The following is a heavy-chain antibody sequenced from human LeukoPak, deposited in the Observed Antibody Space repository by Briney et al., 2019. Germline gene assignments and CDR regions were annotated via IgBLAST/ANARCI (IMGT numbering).Heavy chain of an antibody. V-gene: IGHV1-46*01. D-gene: IGHD4-11*01. CDR1: GYTFTSYY. CDR2: INPRGGST. J-gene: IGHJ4*02. CDR3: ARDYSNYVPRHFDY. Sequence: GASVKVSCKASGYTFTSYYIHWVRQAPGQGLEWMGIINPRGGSTSYSQKFQGRVTMTRDTSTTTVYMELSSLRSDDTAVYYCARDYSNYVPRHFDYWGQGTLVTVSS.